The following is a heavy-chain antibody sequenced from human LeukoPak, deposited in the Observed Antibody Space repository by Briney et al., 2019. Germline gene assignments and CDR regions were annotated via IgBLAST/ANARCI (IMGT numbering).Heavy chain of an antibody. CDR2: IYNSGST. CDR1: GGSISSYY. J-gene: IGHJ6*03. Sequence: SETLSLTCTVSGGSISSYYWSWIRQPPGKGLEWIGHIYNSGSTNYNPSLKSRVTISVDTSKNQFSLKLSSVTAADTAVYYCARDLAVNMGNYYMDVWGKGTTVTVSS. V-gene: IGHV4-59*12. D-gene: IGHD3-10*01. CDR3: ARDLAVNMGNYYMDV.